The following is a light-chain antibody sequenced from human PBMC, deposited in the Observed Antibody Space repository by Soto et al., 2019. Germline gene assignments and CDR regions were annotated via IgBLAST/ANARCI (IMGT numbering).Light chain of an antibody. Sequence: EIVLTQSPGTLSLSPGERATLSCRASQDVSSSYLAWYQQKLGQAPRLLMYGTSNRATGIPDRFSGSGSGTDFTLTISRLEAEDFVVYYCQQYDTSPRTFGQGTKVDIK. CDR3: QQYDTSPRT. CDR1: QDVSSSY. J-gene: IGKJ2*01. V-gene: IGKV3-20*01. CDR2: GTS.